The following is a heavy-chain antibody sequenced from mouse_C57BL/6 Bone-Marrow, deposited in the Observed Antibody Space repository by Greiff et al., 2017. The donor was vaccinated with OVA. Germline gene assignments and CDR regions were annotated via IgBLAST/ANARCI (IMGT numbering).Heavy chain of an antibody. J-gene: IGHJ1*03. Sequence: VQLQQPGAELVKPGASVKLSCKASGYTFTSYWMHWVKQRPGQGLEWIGMIHPNSGSTNYNEKFKSKATLTVDKSSSTSYMQLSSLTSEYSAVYYCARSNYGSSYVGYFDVWRTGTTVTVSS. CDR3: ARSNYGSSYVGYFDV. D-gene: IGHD1-1*01. CDR1: GYTFTSYW. V-gene: IGHV1-64*01. CDR2: IHPNSGST.